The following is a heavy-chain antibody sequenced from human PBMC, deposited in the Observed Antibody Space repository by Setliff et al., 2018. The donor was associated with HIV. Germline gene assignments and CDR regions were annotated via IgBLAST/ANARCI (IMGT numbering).Heavy chain of an antibody. J-gene: IGHJ4*02. CDR3: ARDATRGGDFDF. D-gene: IGHD1-26*01. CDR2: IKQDAGEI. CDR1: GFTFSSYW. Sequence: GGSLRLSCAASGFTFSSYWMSWVRQAPGKGLEWVANIKQDAGEIYYVDSVKGRFTMSRDNAKNLVYLEMNSLKVEDTAVYYCARDATRGGDFDFWGQGTLVTVSS. V-gene: IGHV3-7*01.